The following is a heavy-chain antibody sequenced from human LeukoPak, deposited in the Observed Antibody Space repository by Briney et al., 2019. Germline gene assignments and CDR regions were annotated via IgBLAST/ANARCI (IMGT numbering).Heavy chain of an antibody. CDR3: ARASHGWYFDL. CDR1: GGSVSSYY. V-gene: IGHV4-39*07. J-gene: IGHJ2*01. D-gene: IGHD6-6*01. CDR2: IYYTGST. Sequence: SETLSLTCTVSGGSVSSYYWGWIRQPPGKGLEWIGNIYYTGSTSYNPSLKTRVTISIDTSKNQFSLRLSSVTAADTAVYFCARASHGWYFDLWGRGTLVTVSS.